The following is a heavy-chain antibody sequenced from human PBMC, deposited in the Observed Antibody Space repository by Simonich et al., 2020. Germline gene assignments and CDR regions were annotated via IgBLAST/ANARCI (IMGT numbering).Heavy chain of an antibody. Sequence: QVQLVESGGGVVQPGRSLRLSCAASGFTFSSYGMHWVRQAPGKGLGWVAVICNDGSNKYYADSVKGRFTISRDNSKNTLYLQMNSLRAEDTAVYYCARAYSSSWYNWFDPWGQGTLVTVSS. CDR2: ICNDGSNK. CDR1: GFTFSSYG. V-gene: IGHV3-33*01. CDR3: ARAYSSSWYNWFDP. J-gene: IGHJ5*02. D-gene: IGHD6-13*01.